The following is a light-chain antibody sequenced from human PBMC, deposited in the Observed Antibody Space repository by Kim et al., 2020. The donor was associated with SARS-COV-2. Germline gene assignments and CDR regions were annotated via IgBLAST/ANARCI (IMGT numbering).Light chain of an antibody. V-gene: IGKV3-11*01. CDR1: QSVGKY. CDR3: QQRNDWPLT. J-gene: IGKJ4*01. CDR2: DTS. Sequence: EVVLTQSPATLSLSPGERATLSCRASQSVGKYLAWYQQKPGQAPRLLIYDTSNRDTGIPARFTGSGFGTDFSLTISSLEPEDFAVYYCQQRNDWPLTFGGGTKVDIK.